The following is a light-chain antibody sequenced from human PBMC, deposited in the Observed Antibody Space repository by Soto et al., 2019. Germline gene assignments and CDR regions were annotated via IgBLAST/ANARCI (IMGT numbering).Light chain of an antibody. CDR1: QSVGSN. Sequence: ELVMTQSPATLSVSQGERVTISCRASQSVGSNLAWYQQKPGLAPRVLIYDASTRATVIPARFSGSVSGTEFTLTISSLQSEDFAVYYCQQYDNWPLTFGGGTKGDIK. V-gene: IGKV3-15*01. CDR2: DAS. CDR3: QQYDNWPLT. J-gene: IGKJ4*01.